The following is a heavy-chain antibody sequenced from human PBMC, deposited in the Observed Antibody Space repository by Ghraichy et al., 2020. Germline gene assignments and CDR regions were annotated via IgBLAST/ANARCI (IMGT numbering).Heavy chain of an antibody. V-gene: IGHV3-74*01. CDR1: GLTFSSYW. CDR3: STSPRADRGDY. J-gene: IGHJ4*02. CDR2: IKTDGNTT. D-gene: IGHD3-10*01. Sequence: GGSLRLSCAASGLTFSSYWMHWVRQAPGKGLEWVSHIKTDGNTTNYADSVRGRFTISRDNAKNTLYLQMNSVRADDTAVYYCSTSPRADRGDYWGQGTLVSVSS.